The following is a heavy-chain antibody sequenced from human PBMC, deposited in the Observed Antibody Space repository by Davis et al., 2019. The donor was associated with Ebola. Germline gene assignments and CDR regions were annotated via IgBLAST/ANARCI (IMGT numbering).Heavy chain of an antibody. CDR2: ISTSSSPI. Sequence: GESLKIPCAASAFSFSSYSMNWVRQAPGKGLEWVSYISTSSSPIYYADSVKGRFTIARDNATNSLYLQMNSLSDEDTAVYYCARDQGAIAARPSAFDMWGQGTMVTVSS. V-gene: IGHV3-48*02. J-gene: IGHJ3*02. CDR3: ARDQGAIAARPSAFDM. D-gene: IGHD6-6*01. CDR1: AFSFSSYS.